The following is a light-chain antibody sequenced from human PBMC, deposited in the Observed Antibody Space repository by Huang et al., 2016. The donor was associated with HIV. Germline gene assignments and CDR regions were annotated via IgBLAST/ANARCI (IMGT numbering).Light chain of an antibody. Sequence: DIVMTQSPVSLPVNPGEAASISCRSRESLLHSHGNNYLDWYLQKPGQSPQLLIYLGSHRASGVPDRFSGSGSGTHFTLKISRVEAEDVGVYYCIHALRLPLTFGGGTKVEIK. CDR2: LGS. J-gene: IGKJ4*01. CDR1: ESLLHSHGNNY. CDR3: IHALRLPLT. V-gene: IGKV2-28*01.